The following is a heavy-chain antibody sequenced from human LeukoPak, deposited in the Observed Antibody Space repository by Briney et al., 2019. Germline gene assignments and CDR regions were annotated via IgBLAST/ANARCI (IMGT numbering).Heavy chain of an antibody. CDR3: AREEVDSSSSWFDP. V-gene: IGHV3-53*01. J-gene: IGHJ5*02. CDR2: IYSGGST. CDR1: GFTVSNNY. D-gene: IGHD6-6*01. Sequence: GGSLRLSCVASGFTVSNNYMSWVRQAPGKGLEWVSVIYSGGSTYYADSVQGRFTISRDNSKNTLYLQMNSLRAEDTAVYYCAREEVDSSSSWFDPWGQGTLVTVSS.